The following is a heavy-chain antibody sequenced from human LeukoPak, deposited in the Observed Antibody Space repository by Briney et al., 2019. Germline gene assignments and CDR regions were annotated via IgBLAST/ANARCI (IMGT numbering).Heavy chain of an antibody. D-gene: IGHD2-2*01. V-gene: IGHV4-34*01. CDR2: INHSGST. Sequence: PSETLSLTCAVYGGSFSGYYWSWIRQPPGKGLEWIGEINHSGSTNYNPSLKSRDTISVDTSKNQFSLKLSSVTAADTAVYYCARGLSDCSSTSCLGSSWFDPWGQGTLVTVSS. CDR3: ARGLSDCSSTSCLGSSWFDP. CDR1: GGSFSGYY. J-gene: IGHJ5*02.